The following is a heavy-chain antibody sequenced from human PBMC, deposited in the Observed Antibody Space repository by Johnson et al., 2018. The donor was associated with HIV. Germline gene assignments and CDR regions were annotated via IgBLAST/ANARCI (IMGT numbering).Heavy chain of an antibody. V-gene: IGHV3-20*04. D-gene: IGHD6-13*01. J-gene: IGHJ3*02. CDR3: ARSYSSSWFDAFDI. CDR1: GFTFDHYD. CDR2: ITWNGGST. Sequence: VQVVESGGHVVRPGGSLRLSCAASGFTFDHYDMSWVRQVPGKGLEWVSGITWNGGSTGYADSVKGRFIISRDNSKNTLYLQMNRLRAEDTAVYYCARSYSSSWFDAFDIWGQGTMVTVSS.